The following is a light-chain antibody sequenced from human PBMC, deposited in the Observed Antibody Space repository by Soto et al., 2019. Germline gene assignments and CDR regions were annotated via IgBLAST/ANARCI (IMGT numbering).Light chain of an antibody. Sequence: DIQMTQSPSSLSVSVGDRVTITCQASQDISNFLNWYQQKPGKAPKLLINDASNLETGVPSRFSGSGSGTDFTFTISSLQPEDIATYYCQHYDSYPWTFGQGTKVDIK. CDR2: DAS. CDR3: QHYDSYPWT. V-gene: IGKV1-33*01. CDR1: QDISNF. J-gene: IGKJ1*01.